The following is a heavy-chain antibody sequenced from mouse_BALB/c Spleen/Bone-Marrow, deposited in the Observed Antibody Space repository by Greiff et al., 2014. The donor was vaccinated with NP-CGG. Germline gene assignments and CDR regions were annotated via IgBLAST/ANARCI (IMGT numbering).Heavy chain of an antibody. CDR1: GYAFSTYW. D-gene: IGHD3-1*01. Sequence: QVQLQQSGAELVRPGSSVKISCKASGYAFSTYWMNWVKQRPGQGLEWIGQIYPGDGDTNYNEEFKGKATLTADKSSSTASIQLSSLTSEDSAVYFCARVGFSFDYWGQGTTLTVSS. CDR3: ARVGFSFDY. V-gene: IGHV1-80*01. CDR2: IYPGDGDT. J-gene: IGHJ2*01.